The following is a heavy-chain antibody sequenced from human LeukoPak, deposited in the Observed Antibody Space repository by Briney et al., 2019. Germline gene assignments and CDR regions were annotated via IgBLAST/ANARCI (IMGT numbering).Heavy chain of an antibody. Sequence: GASVKVSCKASGYTFTSYGISWVRQAPGQGLEWMGWISAYNGNTNYAQKLQGRVTMTTDTSTSTAYMELRSLRSDDTAVYYCARDPDYDIFTGYYSVLFDPWGQGTLVTVPS. D-gene: IGHD3-9*01. CDR2: ISAYNGNT. V-gene: IGHV1-18*01. CDR3: ARDPDYDIFTGYYSVLFDP. J-gene: IGHJ5*02. CDR1: GYTFTSYG.